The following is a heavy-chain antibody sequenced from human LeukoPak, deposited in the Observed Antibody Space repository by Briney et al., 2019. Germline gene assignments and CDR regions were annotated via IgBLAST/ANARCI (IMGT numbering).Heavy chain of an antibody. Sequence: GGSLRLSCEVFGFSASDYYMSWVRQAPGKGLEWVSLIRGSGATFYADSVKSRFTISRDDSKNMVFLQMNRLRVEDTAVYFCARDRAATEDWVEFDPWGEGTLVTVSS. CDR2: IRGSGAT. V-gene: IGHV3-53*05. CDR3: ARDRAATEDWVEFDP. CDR1: GFSASDYY. D-gene: IGHD6-25*01. J-gene: IGHJ5*02.